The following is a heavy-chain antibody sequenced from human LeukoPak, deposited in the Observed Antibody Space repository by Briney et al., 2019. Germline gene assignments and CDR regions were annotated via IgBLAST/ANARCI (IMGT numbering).Heavy chain of an antibody. Sequence: GESLQISRKASGYTFTGDWIGWVRQMRGKGLEWMGIIYPGDSDTKYNAPFQGQVTISADKSISTAYLQWGSLKASDTATYYCARPALYCSSTVCPPYMDVWGKGTTVTVSS. CDR3: ARPALYCSSTVCPPYMDV. CDR2: IYPGDSDT. D-gene: IGHD2-2*01. V-gene: IGHV5-51*01. J-gene: IGHJ6*03. CDR1: GYTFTGDW.